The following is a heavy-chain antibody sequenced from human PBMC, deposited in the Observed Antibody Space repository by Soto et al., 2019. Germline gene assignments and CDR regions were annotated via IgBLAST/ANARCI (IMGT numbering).Heavy chain of an antibody. Sequence: EVQLLESGGGLVQPGGSLRLSCAASGFTFSSYAMSWVRQAPGKGLEWVSAISGSGGSTYYADSVKGLFTISRDNSKNTLYLQMNSLRAEDTAVYYCAKDDAYGDYAPNNWFDPWGQGTLVTVSS. CDR3: AKDDAYGDYAPNNWFDP. D-gene: IGHD4-17*01. V-gene: IGHV3-23*01. CDR2: ISGSGGST. J-gene: IGHJ5*02. CDR1: GFTFSSYA.